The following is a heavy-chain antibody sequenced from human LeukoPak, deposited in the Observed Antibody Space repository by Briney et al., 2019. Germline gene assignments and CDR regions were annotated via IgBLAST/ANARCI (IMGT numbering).Heavy chain of an antibody. CDR2: INPSGGST. V-gene: IGHV1-46*01. D-gene: IGHD3-10*01. J-gene: IGHJ3*02. Sequence: ASVKVPCKASGYTFTSYYMHWVRQAPGQGLEWMGIINPSGGSTSCAQKFQGRVTMTRDTSTSTVYMELSSLRSEDTAVYYCARVYGSGSYYSAFDIWGQGTMVTVSS. CDR1: GYTFTSYY. CDR3: ARVYGSGSYYSAFDI.